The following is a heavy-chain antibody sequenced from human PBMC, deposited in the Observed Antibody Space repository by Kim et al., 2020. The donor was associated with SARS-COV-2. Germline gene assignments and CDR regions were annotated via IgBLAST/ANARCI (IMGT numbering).Heavy chain of an antibody. CDR2: ISAYNGNT. D-gene: IGHD3-22*01. V-gene: IGHV1-18*01. Sequence: ASVKVSCKASGYTFTSYGISWVRQAPGQGLEWMGWISAYNGNTNYAQKLQGRVTMTTDTSTSTAYMELRSLRSDDTAVYYCARGRSITMIVVRPDSTEYFQHWGQGTLVTVSS. CDR3: ARGRSITMIVVRPDSTEYFQH. J-gene: IGHJ1*01. CDR1: GYTFTSYG.